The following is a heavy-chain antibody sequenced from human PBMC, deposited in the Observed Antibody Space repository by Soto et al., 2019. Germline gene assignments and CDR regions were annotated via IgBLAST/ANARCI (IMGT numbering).Heavy chain of an antibody. CDR3: ARGIFGSGTANDY. CDR1: GFTFSGSW. Sequence: EVQLVESGGGLVQPGGSLRLSCAASGFTFSGSWMHWVRQAPGKGLVWVSRINGDGSGTSYADFLKGRFTISRDDDKNTLFLQMNGLRAEDTAVDYCARGIFGSGTANDYWGQGTLVTVSS. V-gene: IGHV3-74*01. D-gene: IGHD3-10*01. J-gene: IGHJ4*02. CDR2: INGDGSGT.